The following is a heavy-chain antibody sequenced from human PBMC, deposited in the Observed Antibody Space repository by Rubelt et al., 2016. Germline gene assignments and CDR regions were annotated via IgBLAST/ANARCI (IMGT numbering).Heavy chain of an antibody. CDR2: ISYDGSNK. CDR1: SSYG. J-gene: IGHJ4*02. CDR3: AKDWWTDTAMDY. V-gene: IGHV3-30*18. D-gene: IGHD5-18*01. Sequence: SSYGMHWVRQAPGKGLEWVAGISYDGSNKYYADSVKGRFTISRDNSKNTLYRQMNSLRAEDTAVYYCAKDWWTDTAMDYWGQGTLVTVSS.